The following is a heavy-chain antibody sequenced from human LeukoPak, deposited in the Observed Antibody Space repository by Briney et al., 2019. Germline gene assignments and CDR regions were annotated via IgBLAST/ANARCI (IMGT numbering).Heavy chain of an antibody. CDR1: GGSISSGGYY. V-gene: IGHV4-31*03. CDR3: ARAEIVVVKAGAFDI. D-gene: IGHD3-22*01. CDR2: IYYSGST. Sequence: PSQTLSLTCTVSGGSISSGGYYWSWIRQHPGKGLEWIGYIYYSGSTYYNPSLKSRVTISVDTSKNQFSLKLGSVTAADTAVYYCARAEIVVVKAGAFDIWGQGTMVTVSS. J-gene: IGHJ3*02.